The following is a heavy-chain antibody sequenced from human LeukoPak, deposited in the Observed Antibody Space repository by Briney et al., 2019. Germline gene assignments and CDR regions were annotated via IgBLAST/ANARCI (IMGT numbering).Heavy chain of an antibody. CDR1: GFTFSSYG. CDR2: IRYDGSNK. V-gene: IGHV3-30*02. J-gene: IGHJ4*02. Sequence: GGSLRLSCAASGFTFSSYGMHWVRQAPGKGLEWVAFIRYDGSNKYYADSVRGRFTISRDNSKNTLYLQMNSLRAEDTAVYYCAKDTGGYSSPGYWGQGTLVTVSS. D-gene: IGHD2-15*01. CDR3: AKDTGGYSSPGY.